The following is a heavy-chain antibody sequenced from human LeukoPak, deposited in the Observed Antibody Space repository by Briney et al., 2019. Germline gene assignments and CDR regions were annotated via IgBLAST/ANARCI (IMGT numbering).Heavy chain of an antibody. CDR2: INHSGST. D-gene: IGHD6-19*01. J-gene: IGHJ4*02. V-gene: IGHV4-34*01. CDR1: GRSFSGYY. CDR3: ARVLPYSSGWGVDY. Sequence: PSETLSLTCAVYGRSFSGYYWSWIRQPPGKGLEWIGEINHSGSTNYNPSLKSRVTISVDTSKNQFSLKLSSVTAADTAVYYCARVLPYSSGWGVDYWGQGTLVTVSS.